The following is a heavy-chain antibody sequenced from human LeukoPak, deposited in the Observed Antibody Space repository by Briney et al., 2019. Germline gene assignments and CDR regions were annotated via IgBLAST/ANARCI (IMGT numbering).Heavy chain of an antibody. CDR3: ARVSRYYYDSSGYLFDF. Sequence: SETLSLTCAVYGGSFSSYYWSWIRQPPGKGLEWIGEINHSGSTNYNPSLKSRVTISVDTSKNQFSLKLTSVTAADTAVYYCARVSRYYYDSSGYLFDFGGRENLVSVSS. CDR2: INHSGST. CDR1: GGSFSSYY. J-gene: IGHJ4*02. D-gene: IGHD3-22*01. V-gene: IGHV4-34*01.